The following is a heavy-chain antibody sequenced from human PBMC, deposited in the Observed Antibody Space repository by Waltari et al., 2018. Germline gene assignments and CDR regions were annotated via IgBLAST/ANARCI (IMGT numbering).Heavy chain of an antibody. CDR3: ARGNYHDSPRLDW. V-gene: IGHV4-34*01. CDR2: IDHNGHT. CDR1: AGSFGDYF. D-gene: IGHD3-22*01. J-gene: IGHJ4*01. Sequence: QTQLHQWGAGLVKPSETLSLTCAVFAGSFGDYFWTWVRHSPGQGLEWIGEIDHNGHTNSNPSLGRRVTISLDTSKNQFSLKLTSVTAADTAVYYCARGNYHDSPRLDWWGHGNLVTVSS.